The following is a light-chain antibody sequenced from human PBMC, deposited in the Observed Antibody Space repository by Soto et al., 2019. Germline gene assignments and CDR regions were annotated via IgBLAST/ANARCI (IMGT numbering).Light chain of an antibody. CDR1: QSISNW. CDR3: QQYNSYPWT. CDR2: DVS. Sequence: DIQMTQSPSTLSASVGHRVTITCRASQSISNWLAWYQQKPGKAPKLLIYDVSRLESGVPSRFSGSGSGTEFTLTISSLQPDDFATYYCQQYNSYPWTFGQGTKVEIK. V-gene: IGKV1-5*01. J-gene: IGKJ1*01.